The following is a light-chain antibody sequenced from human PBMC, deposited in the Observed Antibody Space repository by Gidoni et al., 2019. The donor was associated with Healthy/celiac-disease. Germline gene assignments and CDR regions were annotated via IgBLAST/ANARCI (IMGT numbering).Light chain of an antibody. V-gene: IGKV1-39*01. Sequence: DIQISHCPSSLSASVGDRVTITRRASQSISSYLDWYQQKPGKAPKLLIYAASSLQSGVPSRFSGSGSGTDFTLTISSLQPEDFATYYCQQCYSTPLTFGGGTKVEIK. CDR1: QSISSY. CDR2: AAS. CDR3: QQCYSTPLT. J-gene: IGKJ4*01.